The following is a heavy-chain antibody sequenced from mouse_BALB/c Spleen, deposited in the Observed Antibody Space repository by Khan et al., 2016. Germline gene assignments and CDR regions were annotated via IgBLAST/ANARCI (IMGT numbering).Heavy chain of an antibody. Sequence: EVQLQESRPGLVKPSQSLSLTCSVTGYSITSGYYWNWIRQFPGNKLEWMGYISYDGSNNYNPSLKNRISITRDTSKNQFFLKLNSVTTEDTATYYCARGERLRQAFAYWGQGTLVTVSA. J-gene: IGHJ3*01. CDR2: ISYDGSN. D-gene: IGHD2-4*01. CDR1: GYSITSGYY. CDR3: ARGERLRQAFAY. V-gene: IGHV3-6*02.